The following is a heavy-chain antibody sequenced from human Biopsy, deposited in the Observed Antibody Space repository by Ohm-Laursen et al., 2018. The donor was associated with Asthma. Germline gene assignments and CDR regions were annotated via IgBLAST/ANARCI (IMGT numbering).Heavy chain of an antibody. CDR1: SGSGGYMRSGNYY. D-gene: IGHD6-13*01. CDR2: IYYSGTT. V-gene: IGHV4-39*01. CDR3: VRGSSSWHHGPFHYYYGLDV. Sequence: SDTLSLTCSLSSGSGGYMRSGNYYWGWIRQPPGKGLESIGSIYYSGTTYYNPSLESQLTVSSDTSKNQFSLKPTSVTAADTAVYYCVRGSSSWHHGPFHYYYGLDVWGQGTTATVSS. J-gene: IGHJ6*02.